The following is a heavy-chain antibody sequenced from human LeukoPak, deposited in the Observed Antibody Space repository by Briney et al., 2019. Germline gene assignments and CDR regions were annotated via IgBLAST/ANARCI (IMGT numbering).Heavy chain of an antibody. CDR3: ARDIGARHYDFWSGYPTFDY. CDR1: GYTFTSYY. J-gene: IGHJ4*02. V-gene: IGHV1-46*01. Sequence: ASVKVSCKASGYTFTSYYMHWVRQAPGQGLEWMGIINPSGGSTSYAQKFQGRVTITRETSTSTVYMELSSLRSEDTAVYYCARDIGARHYDFWSGYPTFDYWGQGTLVTVSS. D-gene: IGHD3-3*01. CDR2: INPSGGST.